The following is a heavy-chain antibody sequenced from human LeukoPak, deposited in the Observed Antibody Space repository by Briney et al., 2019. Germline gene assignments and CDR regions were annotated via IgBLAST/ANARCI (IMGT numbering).Heavy chain of an antibody. V-gene: IGHV3-30*04. CDR1: GFTFSSYA. Sequence: PGGSLRLSCAASGFTFSSYAMHWVRQAPGKGLEWVAVISYDGSNKYYADSVKGRFTISRDNSKNTLYLQMNSLRAEDTAVYHCATNTDSSGYIVDYWGQGTLVTVSS. D-gene: IGHD3-22*01. CDR2: ISYDGSNK. CDR3: ATNTDSSGYIVDY. J-gene: IGHJ4*02.